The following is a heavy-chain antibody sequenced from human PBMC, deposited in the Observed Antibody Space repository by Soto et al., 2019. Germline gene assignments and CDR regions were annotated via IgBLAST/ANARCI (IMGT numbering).Heavy chain of an antibody. Sequence: EVQLLHSGGGLVQPGGSLRLSCAASGFTFNTYSMGWVRQAPGKGLEWVSTINPGGTTYYGDSVKGRFTISRDNSKNTWFLQMNSRRAEDTAIYYCAKDGGVRGVIEAFDIWGQGTMVTVSS. CDR1: GFTFNTYS. J-gene: IGHJ3*02. D-gene: IGHD3-10*01. V-gene: IGHV3-23*02. CDR3: AKDGGVRGVIEAFDI. CDR2: INPGGTT.